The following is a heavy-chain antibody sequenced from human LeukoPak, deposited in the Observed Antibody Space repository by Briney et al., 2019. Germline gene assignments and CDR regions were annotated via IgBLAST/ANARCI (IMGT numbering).Heavy chain of an antibody. V-gene: IGHV1-69*05. J-gene: IGHJ4*02. Sequence: ASVKVSCKASGGTFSSYAISWVRQAPGQGLEWMGRIIPIFGTANYAQKLQGRVTITTDESTGTAYMELSSLRSEDTAVYYCASVISGSGSYYQSLDYWGQGTLVTVSS. D-gene: IGHD3-10*01. CDR3: ASVISGSGSYYQSLDY. CDR1: GGTFSSYA. CDR2: IIPIFGTA.